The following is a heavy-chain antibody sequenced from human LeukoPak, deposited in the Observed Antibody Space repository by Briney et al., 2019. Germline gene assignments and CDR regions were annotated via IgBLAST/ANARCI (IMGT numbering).Heavy chain of an antibody. Sequence: PSETLSLTCAVYGGSFSGYYWSWIRQPPGKGLEWIGYIYYSGSTYYNPSLKSRVTISVDTSKNQFPLKLSSVTAADTAVYYCASRYGSGSYYQDDYFDYWGQGTLVTVSS. J-gene: IGHJ4*02. V-gene: IGHV4-34*09. CDR2: IYYSGST. CDR3: ASRYGSGSYYQDDYFDY. CDR1: GGSFSGYY. D-gene: IGHD3-10*01.